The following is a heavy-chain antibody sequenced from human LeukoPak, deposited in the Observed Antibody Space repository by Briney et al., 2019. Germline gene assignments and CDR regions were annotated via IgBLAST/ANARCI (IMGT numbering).Heavy chain of an antibody. CDR2: ISAYNGNT. CDR1: GYTFTSYG. V-gene: IGHV1-18*01. Sequence: ASVKVSCKASGYTFTSYGISWVRQAPGQGLEWMGWISAYNGNTNYAQKLQGRVTMTTDTSTSTAYMELRSLRSDDTAVYYCARAGSAARSLGINAFDIWGQGTMVTVSS. D-gene: IGHD6-6*01. J-gene: IGHJ3*02. CDR3: ARAGSAARSLGINAFDI.